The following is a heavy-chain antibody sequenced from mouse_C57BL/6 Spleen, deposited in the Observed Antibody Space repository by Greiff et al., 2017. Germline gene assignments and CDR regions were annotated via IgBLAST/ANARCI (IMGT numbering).Heavy chain of an antibody. D-gene: IGHD2-4*01. CDR1: GYTFTDYY. Sequence: EVQLQQSGPVLVKPGASVKMSCKASGYTFTDYYMNWVKQSHGKSLEWIGVINPYNGGTSYNQKFKGKATLTVDKSSSTAYMELNSLTSEDSAVYYCARSEYDYDDYWGQGTLVTVSA. CDR2: INPYNGGT. V-gene: IGHV1-19*01. J-gene: IGHJ3*01. CDR3: ARSEYDYDDY.